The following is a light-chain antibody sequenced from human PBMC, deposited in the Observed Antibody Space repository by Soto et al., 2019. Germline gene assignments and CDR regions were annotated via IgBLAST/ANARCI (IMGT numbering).Light chain of an antibody. Sequence: QMTQSPSSLSSSLGDSVTISCRGSQGIGNALGWYQQKPGKPPKVLIYGDSNLQSGVPPRLRGSGSGTDFTLAISRLQPEDSATYYCLQDINYPWTCGQGTKVDIK. CDR2: GDS. CDR3: LQDINYPWT. J-gene: IGKJ1*01. CDR1: QGIGNA. V-gene: IGKV1-6*01.